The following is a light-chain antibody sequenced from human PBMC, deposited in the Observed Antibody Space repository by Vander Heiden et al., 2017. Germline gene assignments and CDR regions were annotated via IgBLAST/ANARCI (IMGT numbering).Light chain of an antibody. CDR1: QSVDRN. CDR2: GAS. Sequence: EVVMTQSPATMSVSPGERATLSCRASQSVDRNLAWYQQKPGQAPRLLIYGASTRASDIPARFSGTGSGTDFTLTISSLQSEDFAVYYCQHYNNWPPWTFGQGTKVEIK. CDR3: QHYNNWPPWT. V-gene: IGKV3-15*01. J-gene: IGKJ1*01.